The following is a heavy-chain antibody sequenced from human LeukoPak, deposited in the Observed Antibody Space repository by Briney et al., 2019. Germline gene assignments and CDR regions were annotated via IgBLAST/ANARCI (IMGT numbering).Heavy chain of an antibody. V-gene: IGHV1-46*01. Sequence: ASVKVSCKASGYTFTSYYINWVRQAPGQGLEWLGTFKPNTRSAHPGLGFRDRVSMTGDMSTSTVFIELNSLRSEDTAVYYCVREKDGVTYDYWGEGTLVTVST. CDR3: VREKDGVTYDY. D-gene: IGHD2-21*02. CDR1: GYTFTSYY. J-gene: IGHJ4*01. CDR2: FKPNTRSA.